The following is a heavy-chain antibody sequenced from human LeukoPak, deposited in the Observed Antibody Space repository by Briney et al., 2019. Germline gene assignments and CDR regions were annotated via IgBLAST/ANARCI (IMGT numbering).Heavy chain of an antibody. CDR1: GFTFSSYV. J-gene: IGHJ6*02. Sequence: PGGSLRLSCAASGFTFSSYVMSWVRQAPGKGLEWVSLISGSGGSTCYADSVKGRFTISRDNSKNTLYLQMNSLRAEDTAVYYCARVAFGLYVMDVWGQGTTVTVSS. CDR2: ISGSGGST. V-gene: IGHV3-23*01. CDR3: ARVAFGLYVMDV. D-gene: IGHD3/OR15-3a*01.